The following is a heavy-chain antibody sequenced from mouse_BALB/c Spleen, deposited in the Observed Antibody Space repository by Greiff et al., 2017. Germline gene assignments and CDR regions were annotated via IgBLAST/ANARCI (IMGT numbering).Heavy chain of an antibody. D-gene: IGHD2-14*01. CDR3: ARYRYDGDYAMDY. CDR1: GFNIKDYY. V-gene: IGHV14-1*02. J-gene: IGHJ4*01. CDR2: IDPENGNT. Sequence: EVKLVESGAELVRPGALVKLSCKASGFNIKDYYMHWVKQRPEQGLEWIGWIDPENGNTIYDPKFQGKASITADTSSNTAYLQLSSLTSEDTAVYYCARYRYDGDYAMDYWGQGTSVTVSS.